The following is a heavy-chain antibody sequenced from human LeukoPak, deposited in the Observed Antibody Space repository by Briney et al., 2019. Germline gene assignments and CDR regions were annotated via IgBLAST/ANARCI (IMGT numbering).Heavy chain of an antibody. V-gene: IGHV3-21*01. CDR2: ISSSSSYI. J-gene: IGHJ4*02. CDR3: ARAPTSEQQLHFDY. D-gene: IGHD6-13*01. Sequence: KPGGSLRLSCAASGFTFSSYSMNWVRQAPGKGLEWVSSISSSSSYIYYADSVKGRFTISGDNAKNSLYLQMNSLRAEDTAVYYCARAPTSEQQLHFDYWGQGTLVTVSS. CDR1: GFTFSSYS.